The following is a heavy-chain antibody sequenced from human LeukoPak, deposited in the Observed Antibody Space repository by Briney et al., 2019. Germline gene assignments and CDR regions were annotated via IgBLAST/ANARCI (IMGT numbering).Heavy chain of an antibody. CDR2: IYYSGST. CDR1: GGSISSYY. D-gene: IGHD6-13*01. CDR3: ARRGAAARKNGMDV. V-gene: IGHV4-59*12. J-gene: IGHJ6*02. Sequence: SETLSLTCTVSGGSISSYYWSWIRQPPGKGLEWIGYIYYSGSTNYNPSLKSRVTISVDTSKNQFSLKLSSVTASDTAMYYCARRGAAARKNGMDVWGQGTTVTVSS.